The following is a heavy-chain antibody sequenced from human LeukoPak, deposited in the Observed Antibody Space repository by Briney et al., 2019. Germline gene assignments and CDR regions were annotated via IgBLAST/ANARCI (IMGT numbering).Heavy chain of an antibody. V-gene: IGHV4-30-2*01. J-gene: IGHJ4*02. D-gene: IGHD5-18*01. CDR1: GGSMISSGYY. CDR3: AAQRAGFSYGYNLDY. Sequence: KPSETLSLTCTVSGGSMISSGYYWSWIRQPPGKGLECIGYIYHSGSTYYNPSLQSRVTISVDRSKNQFSLKLKSVTAADTAVYYCAAQRAGFSYGYNLDYWGQGTLVTVSS. CDR2: IYHSGST.